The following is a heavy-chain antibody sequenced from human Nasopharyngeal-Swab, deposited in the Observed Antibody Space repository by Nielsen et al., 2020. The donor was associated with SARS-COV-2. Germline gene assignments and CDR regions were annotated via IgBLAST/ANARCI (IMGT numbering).Heavy chain of an antibody. Sequence: GESLKISCAASGFIFSASAIHWVRQASGKGLEWVARIGDNDHNYATTYGASVQGRFTISRDDSKNTALLQMDSLKTEDTDLYYGTTDYYFDYWGQGTLVTVSS. J-gene: IGHJ4*02. CDR2: IGDNDHNYAT. CDR3: TTDYYFDY. CDR1: GFIFSASA. V-gene: IGHV3-73*01. D-gene: IGHD3-3*01.